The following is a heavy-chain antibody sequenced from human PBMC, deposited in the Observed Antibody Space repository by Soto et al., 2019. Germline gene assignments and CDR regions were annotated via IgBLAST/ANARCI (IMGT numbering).Heavy chain of an antibody. CDR1: GGSFSGYY. J-gene: IGHJ4*02. CDR2: INHSGST. CDR3: ARGGGYYGDYFY. D-gene: IGHD4-17*01. V-gene: IGHV4-34*01. Sequence: SETLSLTCAVYGGSFSGYYWSWIRQPPGKGLEWIGEINHSGSTNYNPSLKSRVTISVDTSKNQFSLKLSSVTAADSAVYYCARGGGYYGDYFYWGQGTLVTVSS.